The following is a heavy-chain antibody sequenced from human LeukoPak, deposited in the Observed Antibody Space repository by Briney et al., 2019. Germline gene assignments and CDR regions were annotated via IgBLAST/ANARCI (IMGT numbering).Heavy chain of an antibody. CDR1: GGSISSYY. D-gene: IGHD2-2*02. V-gene: IGHV4-59*08. CDR3: ARRGCSSTSCYIDWFDP. CDR2: IYYSGST. J-gene: IGHJ5*02. Sequence: SETLSLTCTVSGGSISSYYWSWIRQPPGKGLEWIGYIYYSGSTNYNPSLKSRVTISVDTSKNQFSLKLGSVTAADTAVYYCARRGCSSTSCYIDWFDPWGQGTLVTVSS.